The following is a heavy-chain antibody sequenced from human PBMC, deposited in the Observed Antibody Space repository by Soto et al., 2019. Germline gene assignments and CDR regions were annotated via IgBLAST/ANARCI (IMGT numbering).Heavy chain of an antibody. Sequence: GGSLRLSCAASGFTFSDYNMNWVRQAPGKGLEWVSYITYRSSYVYYADSVKGRFTISRDNARNSLYLQMNSLTTEDTAIYYCARWNGSNWYPLDYWGQGTLVTVSS. J-gene: IGHJ4*02. V-gene: IGHV3-21*01. CDR2: ITYRSSYV. CDR3: ARWNGSNWYPLDY. D-gene: IGHD6-13*01. CDR1: GFTFSDYN.